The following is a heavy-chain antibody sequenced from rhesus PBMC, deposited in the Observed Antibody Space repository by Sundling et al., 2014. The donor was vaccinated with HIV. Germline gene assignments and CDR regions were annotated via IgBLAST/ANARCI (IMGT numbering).Heavy chain of an antibody. CDR1: GGSFRASY. V-gene: IGHV4-165*01. CDR2: VGGSSGNT. J-gene: IGHJ4*01. D-gene: IGHD4-29*01. Sequence: QVQLQESGPGQVKPSETLSLSCAVSGGSFRASYWGWIRQPPGRGLDYLGYVGGSSGNTYYNPSLKSRVTISKDTSKNQFSLKLNSLTAADTAVYFCARKGVTASLVYFDYWGQGVLVTVSS. CDR3: ARKGVTASLVYFDY.